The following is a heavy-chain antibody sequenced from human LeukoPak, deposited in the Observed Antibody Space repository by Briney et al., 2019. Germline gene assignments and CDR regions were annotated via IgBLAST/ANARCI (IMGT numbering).Heavy chain of an antibody. Sequence: GGSLRLSCAASGFTFSSYGMHWVRPAPGKGLEWVAVIWYDGSNKYYADSVKGRSTISRDNSKSTLYLQMNRLRAEDTAVFYCARFGPGDLDYWGQGTLVTVSS. D-gene: IGHD3-10*01. CDR3: ARFGPGDLDY. J-gene: IGHJ4*02. CDR1: GFTFSSYG. V-gene: IGHV3-33*01. CDR2: IWYDGSNK.